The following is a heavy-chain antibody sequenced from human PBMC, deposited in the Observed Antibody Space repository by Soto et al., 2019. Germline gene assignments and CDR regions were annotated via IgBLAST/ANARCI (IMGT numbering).Heavy chain of an antibody. Sequence: RGSLRLSCAASGFTFSSYWMNWVRQAPGKGLEWVAVVKSDGSERYYVDSVKGRFTISRDNAQNSLYLEMNSLRAEDTAVYYCARDGGKRAIDYWGLGTLVTVSS. J-gene: IGHJ4*02. CDR3: ARDGGKRAIDY. CDR2: VKSDGSER. V-gene: IGHV3-7*01. D-gene: IGHD3-16*01. CDR1: GFTFSSYW.